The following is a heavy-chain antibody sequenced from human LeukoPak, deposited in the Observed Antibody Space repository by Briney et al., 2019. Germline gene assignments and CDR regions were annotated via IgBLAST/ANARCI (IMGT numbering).Heavy chain of an antibody. D-gene: IGHD3-16*01. Sequence: ASVKVSCKASGYTFTSCYMHWVRQAPGQGLEWMGIINPSGSSTSYAEKFQGRVTMTRDTSTSIVYMELSSLRSEDTAVYYCARGEARLDPWGQGTLVTVSS. CDR2: INPSGSST. J-gene: IGHJ5*02. CDR1: GYTFTSCY. CDR3: ARGEARLDP. V-gene: IGHV1-46*01.